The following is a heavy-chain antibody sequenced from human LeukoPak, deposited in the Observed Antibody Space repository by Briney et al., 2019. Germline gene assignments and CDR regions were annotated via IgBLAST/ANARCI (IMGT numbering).Heavy chain of an antibody. CDR2: INHSGST. Sequence: SETLSLTCAVYGGSFSGYYWSWIRQPPGKGLEWIGEINHSGSTNYNPSLKSRVTISVDTSKNQFSLKLSSVTAADTAVYYCARGRGAVADPYYFDYWGQETLVTVSS. CDR1: GGSFSGYY. CDR3: ARGRGAVADPYYFDY. V-gene: IGHV4-34*01. J-gene: IGHJ4*02. D-gene: IGHD6-19*01.